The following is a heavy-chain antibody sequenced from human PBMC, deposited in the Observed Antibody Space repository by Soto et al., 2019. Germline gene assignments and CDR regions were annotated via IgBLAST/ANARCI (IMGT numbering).Heavy chain of an antibody. CDR2: INAGNGNT. CDR3: ARDLGYCTNGVCYTYDY. Sequence: QVQLVQSGAEVKKPGASVKVSCKASGYTFTSYAMHWVRQAPGQRLEWMGWINAGNGNTKYSQKFQGRVTITRDTSASTAYMELSSLRSEDTAVYYCARDLGYCTNGVCYTYDYWGQGTLVTVSS. V-gene: IGHV1-3*01. D-gene: IGHD2-8*01. CDR1: GYTFTSYA. J-gene: IGHJ4*02.